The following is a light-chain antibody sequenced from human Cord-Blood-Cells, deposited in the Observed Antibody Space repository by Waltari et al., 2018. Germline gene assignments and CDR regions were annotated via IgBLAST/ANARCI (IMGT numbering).Light chain of an antibody. CDR1: SSNIGSNP. CDR3: AAWDDSLNGWV. J-gene: IGLJ3*02. V-gene: IGLV1-44*01. Sequence: QSVLTPPPSASGTPGPRVTISCSGSSSNIGSNPVHWYQQLPGTAPKLLIYSNNQRPSGVPDRFSGSKSGTSASLAISGLQSEDEADYYCAAWDDSLNGWVFGGGTKLTVL. CDR2: SNN.